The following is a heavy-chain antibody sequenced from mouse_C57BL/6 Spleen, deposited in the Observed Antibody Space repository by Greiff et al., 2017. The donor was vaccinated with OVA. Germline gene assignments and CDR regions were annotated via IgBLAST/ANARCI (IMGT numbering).Heavy chain of an antibody. CDR3: TRGIGYDGGYAMDY. CDR2: IDPETGGT. CDR1: GYTFTDYE. J-gene: IGHJ4*01. V-gene: IGHV1-15*01. D-gene: IGHD2-2*01. Sequence: QVQLQQSGAELVRPGASVTLSCKASGYTFTDYEMHWVKQTPVHGLEWIGAIDPETGGTAYNQKFKGKAILTADKSSSTAYMELRSLTSEDSAVYYCTRGIGYDGGYAMDYWGQGTSVTVSS.